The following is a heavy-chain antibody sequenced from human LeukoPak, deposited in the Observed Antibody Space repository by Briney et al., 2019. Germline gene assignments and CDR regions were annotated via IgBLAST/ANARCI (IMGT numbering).Heavy chain of an antibody. CDR2: ISSSSSYI. CDR1: GFTFSSYS. V-gene: IGHV3-21*01. Sequence: GGSPRLSCAASGFTFSSYSMNWVRQAPGKGLEWVSSISSSSSYIYYADSVKGRFTISRDNAKNSLYLQMNSLRAEDTAVYYCARVRETTFNYYYGMDVWGQGTTVTVSS. D-gene: IGHD1-1*01. J-gene: IGHJ6*02. CDR3: ARVRETTFNYYYGMDV.